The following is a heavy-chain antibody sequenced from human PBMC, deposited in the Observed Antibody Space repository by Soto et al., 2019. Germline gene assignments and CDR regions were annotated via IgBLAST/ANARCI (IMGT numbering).Heavy chain of an antibody. D-gene: IGHD6-19*01. CDR2: ISSSSSYT. Sequence: PVGSLRLSCAASGFTFSDYYMSWIRQAPGKGLEWVSYISSSSSYTNYADSVKDRFTISRDNAKNSLYLQMNSLRAEDTAVYYCARDRVPGSGWLNWFDPWGQGTLVTVSS. CDR1: GFTFSDYY. CDR3: ARDRVPGSGWLNWFDP. V-gene: IGHV3-11*06. J-gene: IGHJ5*02.